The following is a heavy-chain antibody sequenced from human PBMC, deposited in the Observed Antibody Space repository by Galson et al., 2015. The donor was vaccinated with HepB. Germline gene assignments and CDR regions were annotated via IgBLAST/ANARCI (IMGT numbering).Heavy chain of an antibody. CDR2: IYYSGDT. Sequence: ETLSLTCTVSGGSVSSGANYWTWIRQPPGKGLEWIGYIYYSGDTNYNPSLKSRVTISVDTSKNQFSLKLSSVTAADTAVYYCARERSSSYYFDYWGQGTLVTVSS. D-gene: IGHD6-6*01. CDR3: ARERSSSYYFDY. CDR1: GGSVSSGANY. J-gene: IGHJ4*02. V-gene: IGHV4-61*08.